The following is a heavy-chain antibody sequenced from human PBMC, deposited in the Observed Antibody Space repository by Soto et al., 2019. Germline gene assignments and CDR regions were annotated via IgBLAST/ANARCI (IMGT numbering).Heavy chain of an antibody. V-gene: IGHV3-33*01. CDR2: IWYDGSNK. J-gene: IGHJ4*02. D-gene: IGHD3-10*01. CDR3: ARDRDALLWFGELSPIDY. CDR1: GFTFSSYG. Sequence: GGSLRLSCAASGFTFSSYGMHWVRQAPGKGLEWVAVIWYDGSNKYYADSVKGRFTISRDNSKNTLYLQMNSLRAEDTAVYYCARDRDALLWFGELSPIDYWGQGTLVTVSS.